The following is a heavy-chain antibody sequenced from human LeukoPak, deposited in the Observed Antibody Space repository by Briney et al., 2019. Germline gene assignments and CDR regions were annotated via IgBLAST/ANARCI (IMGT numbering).Heavy chain of an antibody. D-gene: IGHD7-27*01. Sequence: PGGSLRLSCAVSGFTFSSYWMSWVRQAPGKGLEWVANIKQDGSEKYYVDSVKGRFTISGDNAKNSLYLQMNSLRAEDTAVYYCARDNRGAYGMDVWGQGTTVTVSS. CDR2: IKQDGSEK. V-gene: IGHV3-7*03. CDR3: ARDNRGAYGMDV. J-gene: IGHJ6*02. CDR1: GFTFSSYW.